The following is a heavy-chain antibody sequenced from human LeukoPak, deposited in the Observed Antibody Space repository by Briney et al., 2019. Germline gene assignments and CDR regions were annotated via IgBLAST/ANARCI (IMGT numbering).Heavy chain of an antibody. CDR1: GFTFNNYG. CDR3: AKGSELIFY. D-gene: IGHD3-9*01. J-gene: IGHJ4*02. V-gene: IGHV3-30*02. CDR2: IQYDGSYK. Sequence: GGSLRLSCAVPGFTFNNYGMHWVRQAPGKGLEWVAFIQYDGSYKYYADSVKGRFTISRDTSKNTLYLQMNSLRPEDTAVYYCAKGSELIFYWGQGTLVTVSS.